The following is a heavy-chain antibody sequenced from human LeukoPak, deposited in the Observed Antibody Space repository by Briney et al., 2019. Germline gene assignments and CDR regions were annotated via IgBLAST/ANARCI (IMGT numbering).Heavy chain of an antibody. V-gene: IGHV4-30-2*01. CDR3: ARSIVLMVYAANFDY. D-gene: IGHD2-8*01. CDR1: GGSISSGGYS. J-gene: IGHJ4*02. CDR2: IYHSGST. Sequence: SQTLSLTCAVSGGSISSGGYSWSWIRQPPGKGLEWIGYIYHSGSTYYNPSLKSRVTISVDTSKNQFSLKLSSVTAADTAVYYCARSIVLMVYAANFDYWGQGTLVTVSS.